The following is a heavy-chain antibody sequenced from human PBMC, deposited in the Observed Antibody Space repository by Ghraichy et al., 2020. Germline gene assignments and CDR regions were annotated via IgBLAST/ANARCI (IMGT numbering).Heavy chain of an antibody. Sequence: SCTVSGDSISRGTYQWAWIRQPPGKGLEWIGTMSYSDRTFDNPSLKSRVTISIDTSKNQFSLQLSSVTAADTAVYYCARSHGMFWGQGILVTVSS. CDR2: MSYSDRT. D-gene: IGHD1-1*01. CDR1: GDSISRGTYQ. CDR3: ARSHGMF. J-gene: IGHJ4*02. V-gene: IGHV4-39*07.